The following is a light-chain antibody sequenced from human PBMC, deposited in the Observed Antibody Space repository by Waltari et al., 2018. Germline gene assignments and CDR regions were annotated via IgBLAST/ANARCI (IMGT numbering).Light chain of an antibody. V-gene: IGLV3-21*04. J-gene: IGLJ6*01. Sequence: YVLTQPPSVSLAPGTTATISCGGENIESKSETWYQPKAGQAPVLLMYYDSDRPSGIPERVSGSASGDTATLTITRVEAGDEADYYCQVWDTTSSHYVFGSGTRVTVL. CDR3: QVWDTTSSHYV. CDR2: YDS. CDR1: NIESKS.